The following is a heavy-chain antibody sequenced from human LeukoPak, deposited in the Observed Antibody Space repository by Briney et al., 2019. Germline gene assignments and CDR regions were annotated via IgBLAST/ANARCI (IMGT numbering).Heavy chain of an antibody. CDR1: GFTFRSYR. CDR3: ATGWWSPPLDS. Sequence: GGSLRLSCAASGFTFRSYRMHGVRLAPGKGLEWVSAISGSGDTTIYADSVKGRFTISRDNSKNTLYLQMNSLRVEDTAVHYCATGWWSPPLDSSGRGRLVTVSS. V-gene: IGHV3-23*01. CDR2: ISGSGDTT. D-gene: IGHD2-15*01. J-gene: IGHJ5*02.